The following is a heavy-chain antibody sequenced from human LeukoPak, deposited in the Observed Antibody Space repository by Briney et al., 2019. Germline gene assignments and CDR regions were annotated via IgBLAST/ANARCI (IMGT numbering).Heavy chain of an antibody. J-gene: IGHJ4*02. D-gene: IGHD2-21*02. V-gene: IGHV4-34*01. CDR2: INHSGGT. Sequence: PSETLSLTCAVYGGSFSGYYWTWIRQPPGKGLEWIGEINHSGGTNYNPSLKSRVTISVDTSKNQFSLELSAETAADTAVYYCARGHPLLDYWGQGTLVTVSS. CDR3: ARGHPLLDY. CDR1: GGSFSGYY.